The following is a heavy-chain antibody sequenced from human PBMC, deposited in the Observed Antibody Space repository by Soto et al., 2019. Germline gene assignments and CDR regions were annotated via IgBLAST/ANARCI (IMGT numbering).Heavy chain of an antibody. V-gene: IGHV3-48*03. J-gene: IGHJ4*02. CDR3: AIVAAYGVWVAGGYFDL. CDR2: ISGSGDTI. CDR1: GFTFGSFQ. Sequence: GPLRLSCAASGFTFGSFQMNWVRQAPGRGLEWISHISGSGDTIYYADSVKGRFTISRDNAKDSLALHMNSLRAEDTGVYFCAIVAAYGVWVAGGYFDLWGQGAHASVSA. D-gene: IGHD4-17*01.